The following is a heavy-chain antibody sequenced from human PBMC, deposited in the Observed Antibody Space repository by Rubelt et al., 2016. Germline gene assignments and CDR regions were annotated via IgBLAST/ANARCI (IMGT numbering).Heavy chain of an antibody. J-gene: IGHJ4*02. CDR3: ARALGCSSGNCYLEF. Sequence: EVQLLASGGGLAQPGGSLRLSCAASGFTFSNFAMTWVRQAPGKGLEWVSSISSSGSYIFYADSVKGRFTISRDGAKSALDLQMNSLRAEDTAVYYCARALGCSSGNCYLEFWGQGTLVTVSS. CDR1: GFTFSNFA. CDR2: ISSSGSYI. D-gene: IGHD1-1*01. V-gene: IGHV3-21*02.